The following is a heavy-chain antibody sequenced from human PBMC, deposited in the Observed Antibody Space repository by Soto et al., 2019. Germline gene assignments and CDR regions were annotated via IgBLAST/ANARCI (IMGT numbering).Heavy chain of an antibody. D-gene: IGHD6-25*01. Sequence: EVQLVESGGGLVQPGRSLRLSCEVSGFNLGNYAMHWVRQAPGKGLEWVAGINWNSDKVGYAGSVKGRFTISRDNAKSSVYLQMNGLTTEXXXXYYCAKDKGGTPYYFDSWGQGILVTVSS. CDR1: GFNLGNYA. CDR3: AKDKGGTPYYFDS. CDR2: INWNSDKV. V-gene: IGHV3-9*01. J-gene: IGHJ4*02.